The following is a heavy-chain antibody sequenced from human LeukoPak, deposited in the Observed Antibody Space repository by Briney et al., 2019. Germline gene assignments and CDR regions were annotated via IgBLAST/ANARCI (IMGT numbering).Heavy chain of an antibody. CDR3: ARADGYCSGGSCYSAAYYYMDV. CDR2: IYYSGST. D-gene: IGHD2-15*01. Sequence: SETLSLTCIVSGDSINNYFWSWIRQSPGKGPEWIGYIYYSGSTNYNPSLKSRVTISVDTSKNQFSLKLSSVTAADTAVYYCARADGYCSGGSCYSAAYYYMDVWGKGTTVTVSS. J-gene: IGHJ6*03. V-gene: IGHV4-59*01. CDR1: GDSINNYF.